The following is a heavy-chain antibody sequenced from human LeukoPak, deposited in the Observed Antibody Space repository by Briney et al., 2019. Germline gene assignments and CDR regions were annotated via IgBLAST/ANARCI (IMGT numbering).Heavy chain of an antibody. CDR1: GYTFTSYG. J-gene: IGHJ4*02. CDR3: ARDPKIHYYDCSGYRY. CDR2: ISAYNGNT. V-gene: IGHV1-18*01. Sequence: ASVKVSCKASGYTFTSYGISWVRQAPGQGLEWMGWISAYNGNTNYAQELQGRVTMTTDTSTSTAYMELRSLRSDDTAVYYCARDPKIHYYDCSGYRYWGQGTLVTVSS. D-gene: IGHD3-22*01.